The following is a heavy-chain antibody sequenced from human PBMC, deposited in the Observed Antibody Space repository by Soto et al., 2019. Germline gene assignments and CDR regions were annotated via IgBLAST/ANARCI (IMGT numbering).Heavy chain of an antibody. CDR3: AKRRGDGYFDY. Sequence: QVQLVESGGGVVQPGRSLRLSCAASGFTFNNFPMNWVRQPPGGGLEWVAFISADGITKYYADSVKGRFTISRDNSKNTVYLQMNSLRPDDTAAYSCAKRRGDGYFDYWGQGTLVTVSS. D-gene: IGHD2-21*01. V-gene: IGHV3-30-3*01. CDR1: GFTFNNFP. J-gene: IGHJ4*02. CDR2: ISADGITK.